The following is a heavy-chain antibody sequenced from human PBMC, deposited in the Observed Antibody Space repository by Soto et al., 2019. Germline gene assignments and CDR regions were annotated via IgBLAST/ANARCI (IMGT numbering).Heavy chain of an antibody. CDR2: MNPNSGNT. D-gene: IGHD3-22*01. CDR1: GYTFTSYD. V-gene: IGHV1-8*01. J-gene: IGHJ6*02. CDR3: ARRMVNYYDSSGYYYSYYYSGMDV. Sequence: ASVKVSCKASGYTFTSYDINWVRQATGQGLEWMGWMNPNSGNTGYAQKFQGRVTMTRNTSISTAYMELSSLRSEDTAVYYCARRMVNYYDSSGYYYSYYYSGMDVWGQGTTVTVSS.